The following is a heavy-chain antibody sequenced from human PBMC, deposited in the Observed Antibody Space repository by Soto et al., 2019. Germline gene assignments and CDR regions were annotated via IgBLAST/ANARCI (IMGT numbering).Heavy chain of an antibody. CDR3: ARASPVICGGDPCYRLDSSFDS. D-gene: IGHD2-21*02. CDR1: GATFSTTG. V-gene: IGHV1-69*01. CDR2: IIPLFGTP. Sequence: QVQLVQSGAEVRKPGSSLRVSCKSSGATFSTTGISWVRQAPGQGLEWMGGIIPLFGTPKYARKFQGRVSITADESTNTVDMELNSLSPDDAAVYYCARASPVICGGDPCYRLDSSFDSWGQGSLVIVSS. J-gene: IGHJ5*01.